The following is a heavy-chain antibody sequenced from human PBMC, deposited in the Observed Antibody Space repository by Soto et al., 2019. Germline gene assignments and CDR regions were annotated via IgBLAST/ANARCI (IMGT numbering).Heavy chain of an antibody. D-gene: IGHD1-26*01. J-gene: IGHJ4*02. Sequence: TSETLSLTCTVSGGYVSSSSYYWGWVRQPPGKGLEWIGSVYYSGSTYYNPSLESRVTISVDKSKNQFSLKLSSVTAADTAVYYCARLSVAFDYWGQGTLVTVSS. CDR3: ARLSVAFDY. CDR1: GGYVSSSSYY. V-gene: IGHV4-39*01. CDR2: VYYSGST.